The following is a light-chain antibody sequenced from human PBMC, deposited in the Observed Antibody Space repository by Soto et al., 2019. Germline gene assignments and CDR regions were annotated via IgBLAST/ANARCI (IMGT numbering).Light chain of an antibody. CDR2: AAC. Sequence: EIVLTQFPGTLSLSPGERATLSCRASQSVGRNYVAWYQQKTGQAPRVINYAACNRASGIPDRFSGSGYGSDFTLSLSTPELEDFAVYYCQQHGTSPRAVGQGTKVEI. J-gene: IGKJ1*01. CDR3: QQHGTSPRA. CDR1: QSVGRNY. V-gene: IGKV3-20*01.